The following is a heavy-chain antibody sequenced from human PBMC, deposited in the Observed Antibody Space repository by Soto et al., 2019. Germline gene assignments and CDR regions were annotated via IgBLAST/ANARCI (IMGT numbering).Heavy chain of an antibody. CDR2: INTNTWNP. V-gene: IGHV7-4-1*01. CDR1: GYTFTSYA. CDR3: AREPLYSSSWYESLYYYYYGMDV. Sequence: QVQLVQSGSELKKPGASVKVSCKASGYTFTSYAMNWVRQAPGQGLEWMGWINTNTWNPTYAQGFTGRFVFSLDTSVSTAYLQICSLKAEDTAVYYCAREPLYSSSWYESLYYYYYGMDVWGQGTTVTVSS. D-gene: IGHD6-13*01. J-gene: IGHJ6*02.